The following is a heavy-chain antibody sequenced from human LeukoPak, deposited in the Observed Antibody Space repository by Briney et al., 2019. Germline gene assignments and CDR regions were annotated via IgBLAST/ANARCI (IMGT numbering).Heavy chain of an antibody. CDR3: ARDVDYYDSSGYGWFDP. V-gene: IGHV4-59*01. D-gene: IGHD3-22*01. Sequence: SETLSLTCTVSGGSISSYYWSWIRQPPGKGLEWIGYNYYSGSTNYNPSLKSRVTISVDTSKNQFSLKLSSVTAADTAVYYCARDVDYYDSSGYGWFDPWGQGTLVTVSS. CDR2: NYYSGST. CDR1: GGSISSYY. J-gene: IGHJ5*02.